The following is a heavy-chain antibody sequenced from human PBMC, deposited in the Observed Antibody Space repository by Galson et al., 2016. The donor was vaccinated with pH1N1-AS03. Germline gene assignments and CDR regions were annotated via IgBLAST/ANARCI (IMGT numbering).Heavy chain of an antibody. CDR2: VSDDGYTK. Sequence: SLRLSCAASGFTFSNYAIHWVRQAPGKGLQWVAVVSDDGYTKYYADSVRGRFTISRDDSENTVFLQMSSLTTADTGLYYCARVVHEIRGQPNNWLDPWGQGTLVTVSS. J-gene: IGHJ5*02. D-gene: IGHD1-26*01. CDR1: GFTFSNYA. V-gene: IGHV3-30*15. CDR3: ARVVHEIRGQPNNWLDP.